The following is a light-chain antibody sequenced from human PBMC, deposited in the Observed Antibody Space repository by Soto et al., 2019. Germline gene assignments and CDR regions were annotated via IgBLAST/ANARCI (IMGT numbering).Light chain of an antibody. CDR1: QSVSNN. V-gene: IGKV3D-15*01. J-gene: IGKJ1*01. Sequence: EIVLTQSPDTLSLSPAERATLSCRASQSVSNNYLAWYQQKPGQAPRLLIYGASNRATGIPARFSGSGSGTEFTLTISSLQSEDFAVYYCQQYNNWPPTWTFGQGTKVDIK. CDR3: QQYNNWPPTWT. CDR2: GAS.